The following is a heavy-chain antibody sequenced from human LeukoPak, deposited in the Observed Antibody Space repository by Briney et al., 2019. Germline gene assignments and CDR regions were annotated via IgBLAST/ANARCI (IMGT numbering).Heavy chain of an antibody. CDR2: ISAYNGNP. CDR1: GYTFTSYG. V-gene: IGHV1-18*01. CDR3: ARAGQGYYYDTSAYYYDY. J-gene: IGHJ4*02. D-gene: IGHD3-22*01. Sequence: ASVKVSCKASGYTFTSYGVSWVRQGPGQGLEWMGWISAYNGNPTYAQKLQGRVTVTTDTSTSTAYMELRSLISDDTAVYYCARAGQGYYYDTSAYYYDYWGQGTLVTVSS.